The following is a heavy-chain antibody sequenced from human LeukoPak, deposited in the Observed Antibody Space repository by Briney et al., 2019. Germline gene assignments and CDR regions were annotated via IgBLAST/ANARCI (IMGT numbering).Heavy chain of an antibody. CDR2: IYTSGST. CDR3: AREEYYSDNSGYYPDF. D-gene: IGHD3-22*01. Sequence: PSQTLSLTCTVSGDSISSGSYYWSWIRQPAGKGLEWIGRIYTSGSTNYSPSLKSRVTISVDTSKNQFSLKLSSVTAADTAVYYCAREEYYSDNSGYYPDFWGQGTLVTVSS. J-gene: IGHJ4*02. V-gene: IGHV4-61*02. CDR1: GDSISSGSYY.